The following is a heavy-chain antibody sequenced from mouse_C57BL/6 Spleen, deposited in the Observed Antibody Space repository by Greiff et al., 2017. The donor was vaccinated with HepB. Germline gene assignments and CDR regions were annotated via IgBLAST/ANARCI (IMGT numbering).Heavy chain of an antibody. CDR2: IWRGGST. Sequence: VKLVESGPGLVQPSQSLSITCTVSGFSFTSYGIHWVRQSPGKGLEWLGVIWRGGSTDYNAAFMSRLSITKDNSKSQVFFKMNSLQADDTAIYYCAGTVVAPYAMDYWGQGTSVTVSS. CDR3: AGTVVAPYAMDY. J-gene: IGHJ4*01. CDR1: GFSFTSYG. D-gene: IGHD1-1*01. V-gene: IGHV2-5*01.